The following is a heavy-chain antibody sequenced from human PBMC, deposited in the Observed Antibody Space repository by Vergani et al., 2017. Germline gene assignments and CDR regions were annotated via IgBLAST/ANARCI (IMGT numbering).Heavy chain of an antibody. CDR2: VNPEGTNT. D-gene: IGHD6-19*01. V-gene: IGHV3-74*01. J-gene: IGHJ6*02. CDR3: AKDFSCGWHYYYGMDV. CDR1: GFTFSRHW. Sequence: DVDLVESGGGFVQPGGSLRLSCAASGFTFSRHWMHWVRQAPGKGLVWVSRVNPEGTNTPYADSVKGRFTISRDNAKNMMYLQLNSLRDEDTAVYYCAKDFSCGWHYYYGMDVWGQGTTVTVSS.